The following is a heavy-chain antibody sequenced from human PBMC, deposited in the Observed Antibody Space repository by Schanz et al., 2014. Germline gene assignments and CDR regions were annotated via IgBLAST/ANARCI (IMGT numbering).Heavy chain of an antibody. Sequence: DVQLAESGGGLVQPGGSLRLSCAASGFTLSSYALSWVRQSPGKGLEWVSAINTADTTYYADSVKGRFTVSRDNSKNTVYLHMNSLRDEDTAVYYCAKDMNREATAPGSWGQGTLVVVSS. CDR2: INTADTT. CDR3: AKDMNREATAPGS. J-gene: IGHJ5*02. D-gene: IGHD5-12*01. V-gene: IGHV3-23*04. CDR1: GFTLSSYA.